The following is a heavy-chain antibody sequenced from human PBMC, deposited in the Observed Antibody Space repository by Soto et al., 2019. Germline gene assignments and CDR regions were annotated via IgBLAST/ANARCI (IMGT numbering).Heavy chain of an antibody. CDR2: ISPSFGTP. Sequence: QVQLVQSGAEVKKPGSSVKVSCKASGGTFSSYYITWVRQAPGQGLEWMGGISPSFGTPNYARKFQGRVTITADESTSTAYMELSSLTSEDTAVYYYARDYDNWSFDYWGQGTLVTVSS. V-gene: IGHV1-69*01. D-gene: IGHD1-20*01. CDR3: ARDYDNWSFDY. J-gene: IGHJ4*02. CDR1: GGTFSSYY.